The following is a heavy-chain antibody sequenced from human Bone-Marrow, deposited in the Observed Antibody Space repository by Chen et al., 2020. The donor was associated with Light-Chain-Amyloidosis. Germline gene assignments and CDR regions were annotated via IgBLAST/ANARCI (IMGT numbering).Heavy chain of an antibody. D-gene: IGHD3-22*01. CDR3: ARTSGDYYDSAGSPVDP. CDR1: GYTFTRYW. Sequence: EVQLVQSGAEVKKPGDSLKISCKASGYTFTRYWIAWFRQMPGKGLEWMGIIYARDAQVRYRPSFQGQVSRSVEKSSTTAYLQWSSLKASDSAMYFCARTSGDYYDSAGSPVDPWGQGSLVTVSS. V-gene: IGHV5-51*03. CDR2: IYARDAQV. J-gene: IGHJ5*02.